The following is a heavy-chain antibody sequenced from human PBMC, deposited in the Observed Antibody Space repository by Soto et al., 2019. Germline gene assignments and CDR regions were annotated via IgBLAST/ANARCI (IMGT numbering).Heavy chain of an antibody. Sequence: QLQLQESGPGLVKPSETLSLTCNVSGESMSNTAYYWGWIRQTPGKGLEWIGSIFYTGSAYYNSSLKIRVTLSVDTSKNQFSLKLLSVAAADTAIYYCARLKSTYSGSYYGGGFFDYWGQGSLVTVSS. D-gene: IGHD1-26*01. CDR1: GESMSNTAYY. CDR2: IFYTGSA. CDR3: ARLKSTYSGSYYGGGFFDY. V-gene: IGHV4-39*01. J-gene: IGHJ4*02.